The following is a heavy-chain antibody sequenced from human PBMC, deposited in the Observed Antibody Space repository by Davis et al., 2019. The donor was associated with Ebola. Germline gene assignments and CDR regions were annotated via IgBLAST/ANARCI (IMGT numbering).Heavy chain of an antibody. CDR3: ARTSSSWSYFDY. Sequence: PGGSLRLSCKGSGYTFAKYWIAWVRQMPGKGLEWMGIIYPGDSDSKYSPSFQGQVTISADKSISTAYLQWSSLKASDTAMYYCARTSSSWSYFDYWGQGTLVTVSS. CDR2: IYPGDSDS. J-gene: IGHJ4*02. CDR1: GYTFAKYW. D-gene: IGHD6-19*01. V-gene: IGHV5-51*01.